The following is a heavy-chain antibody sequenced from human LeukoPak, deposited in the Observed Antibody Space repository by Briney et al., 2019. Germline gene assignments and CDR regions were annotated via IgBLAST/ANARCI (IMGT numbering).Heavy chain of an antibody. CDR2: IYSGGST. V-gene: IGHV3-53*01. Sequence: PGGSLRLSCAASGFTFSSYWMSWVRQAPGKGLEWVSIIYSGGSTYYADSVKGRFTISRDNSQNTLYLQMNSLRAEDTAVYYCAKAAMIVVPTNWFDPWGQGTLVTVSS. J-gene: IGHJ5*02. D-gene: IGHD3-22*01. CDR3: AKAAMIVVPTNWFDP. CDR1: GFTFSSYW.